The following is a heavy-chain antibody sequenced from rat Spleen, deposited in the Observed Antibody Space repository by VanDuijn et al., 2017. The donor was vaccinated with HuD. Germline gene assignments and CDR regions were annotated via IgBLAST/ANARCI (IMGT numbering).Heavy chain of an antibody. CDR1: GFTFSSFA. J-gene: IGHJ2*01. Sequence: EVQLVESGGGLVQPGRSLKLSCAASGFTFSSFAMAWVRQAPKKGLEWVATITSGGSNTYYPDSVKGRFTISRDNAKSTLYLQMDSLRSEDTATYYCAKGGGLDYWGQGVMVTVSS. D-gene: IGHD4-4*01. CDR3: AKGGGLDY. CDR2: ITSGGSNT. V-gene: IGHV5-25*01.